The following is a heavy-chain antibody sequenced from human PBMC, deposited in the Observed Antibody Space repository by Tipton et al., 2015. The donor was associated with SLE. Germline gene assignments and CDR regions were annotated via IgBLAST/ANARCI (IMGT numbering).Heavy chain of an antibody. V-gene: IGHV4-59*01. J-gene: IGHJ6*03. CDR1: GGPIRTYY. CDR3: ARAGAGYYYYSYMYV. Sequence: TLSLTCTVSGGPIRTYYWSWIRQPPGKGLEWIGYVYYSGSTNYNPSLKSRVTISVDTSNNQFSLKLSSVTAADTAVYYCARAGAGYYYYSYMYVCGKVTTLTVSS. CDR2: VYYSGST.